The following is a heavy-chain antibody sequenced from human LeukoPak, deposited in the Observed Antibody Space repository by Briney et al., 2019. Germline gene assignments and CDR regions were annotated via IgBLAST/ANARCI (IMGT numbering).Heavy chain of an antibody. CDR1: GYSFDSYW. Sequence: GESLKISXQGSGYSFDSYWIGWVRQMPGKGLEWIGIFYPTDSDTHYSPSFQGQVTMSADTSINTAYLQWSSLKASDTAIYYCARSLVTHWHFDLWGRGTPVIVSS. CDR2: FYPTDSDT. V-gene: IGHV5-51*01. D-gene: IGHD2-21*01. CDR3: ARSLVTHWHFDL. J-gene: IGHJ2*01.